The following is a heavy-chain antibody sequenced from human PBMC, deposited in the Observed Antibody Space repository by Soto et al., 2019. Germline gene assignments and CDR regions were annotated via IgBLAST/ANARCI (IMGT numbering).Heavy chain of an antibody. J-gene: IGHJ6*03. Sequence: QLQLQESGSGLVKPLQTLSVTCGISGDSISSRGYTWTWIRQPPGKGLEWIGYIYPSGAAYYNPSLKSRVTISLETSKNRFSLNVKSATAADTAVYYCARAVFSSILYIDFWGQGTTVTVSS. CDR2: IYPSGAA. CDR3: ARAVFSSILYIDF. D-gene: IGHD3-10*01. CDR1: GDSISSRGYT. V-gene: IGHV4-30-2*01.